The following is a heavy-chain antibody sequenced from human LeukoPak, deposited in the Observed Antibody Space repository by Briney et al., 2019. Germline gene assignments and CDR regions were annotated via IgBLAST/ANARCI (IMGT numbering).Heavy chain of an antibody. CDR3: ARDRYGSGYGYYYGMDV. V-gene: IGHV4-59*01. CDR2: IYYSGST. CDR1: GGSISSYY. J-gene: IGHJ6*02. D-gene: IGHD3-10*01. Sequence: SETLSLTCTVSGGSISSYYWSWIRQPPGNGLEWIGYIYYSGSTNYNPSLKSRVTISVDTSKNQFSLKLSSVTAADTAVYYCARDRYGSGYGYYYGMDVWGQGTTVTVSS.